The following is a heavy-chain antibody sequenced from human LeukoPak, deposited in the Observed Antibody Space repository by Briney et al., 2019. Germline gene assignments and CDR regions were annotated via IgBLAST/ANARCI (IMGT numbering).Heavy chain of an antibody. CDR2: IKTDGSEK. J-gene: IGHJ4*02. Sequence: GGSLRLSCAASGFTFINSWMAWVRLAPGKGLEWVASIKTDGSEKQYVDSVKGRFTISRDNAKNTLYLQMNSLRDEDTAVYYCASDVAYKFDYWGQGTLVTFSS. D-gene: IGHD5-24*01. V-gene: IGHV3-7*01. CDR3: ASDVAYKFDY. CDR1: GFTFINSW.